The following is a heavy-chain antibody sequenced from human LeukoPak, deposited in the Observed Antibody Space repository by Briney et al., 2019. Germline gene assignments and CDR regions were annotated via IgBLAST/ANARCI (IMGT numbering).Heavy chain of an antibody. CDR1: GGTFSSYV. V-gene: IGHV1-69*04. CDR3: ARLEGVAGHYGSGSYPDY. J-gene: IGHJ4*02. D-gene: IGHD3-10*01. Sequence: GSSVKVSCKASGGTFSSYVISWVRQAPGQGLEWMGRIIPILGIANYAQKFQGRVTITADKSTSTAYMELSSLRSEDTAVYYCARLEGVAGHYGSGSYPDYWGQGTLVTVSS. CDR2: IIPILGIA.